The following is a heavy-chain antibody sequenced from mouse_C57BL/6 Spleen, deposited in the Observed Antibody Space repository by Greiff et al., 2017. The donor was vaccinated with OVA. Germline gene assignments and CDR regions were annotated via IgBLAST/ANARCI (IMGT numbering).Heavy chain of an antibody. D-gene: IGHD2-4*01. Sequence: EVQLQQPGPELVKPGASVKIPCKASGYTFTDYNMDWVKQSHGKSLEWIGDINPNNGGTIYNQKFKGKATLTVDKSSSTAYMELRSLTSEDTAVYYCARGGIYYDYDGASFAYWGQGTLVTVSA. CDR3: ARGGIYYDYDGASFAY. J-gene: IGHJ3*01. CDR1: GYTFTDYN. V-gene: IGHV1-18*01. CDR2: INPNNGGT.